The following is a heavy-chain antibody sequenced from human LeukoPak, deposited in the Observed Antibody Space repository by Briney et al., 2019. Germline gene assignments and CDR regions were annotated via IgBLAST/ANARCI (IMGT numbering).Heavy chain of an antibody. V-gene: IGHV3-11*04. CDR2: INTGGTTI. Sequence: GGAQRLSCAAPGFKFSDHYIDWFRQPPGKGLEWISYINTGGTTIYYADSVKGRFTVSRDNAKNSLYLHMNSLRAEDTAVYYCARDSSVCEFDVWGQGTMVTVSS. J-gene: IGHJ3*01. CDR3: ARDSSVCEFDV. D-gene: IGHD6-6*01. CDR1: GFKFSDHY.